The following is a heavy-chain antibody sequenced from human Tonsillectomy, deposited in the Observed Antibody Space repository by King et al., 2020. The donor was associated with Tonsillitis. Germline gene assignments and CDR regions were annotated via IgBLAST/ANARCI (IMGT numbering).Heavy chain of an antibody. CDR3: VAGRGYVGFLYY. V-gene: IGHV3-64D*06. CDR1: GFTFSSYA. D-gene: IGHD5-12*01. CDR2: IRSNGGST. Sequence: KLVESGGGLVQPGGSLRLSCSASGFTFSSYAMHWVRQAPGKGLEYVSAIRSNGGSTYYADSVKGRFTISRDNSKNTLYLQMSSLRAEDTAVYYCVAGRGYVGFLYYWGQGTLVTVSS. J-gene: IGHJ4*02.